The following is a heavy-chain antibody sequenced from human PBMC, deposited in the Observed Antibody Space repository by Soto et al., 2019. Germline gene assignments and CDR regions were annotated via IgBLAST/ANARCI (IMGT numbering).Heavy chain of an antibody. CDR2: INHSGST. V-gene: IGHV4-34*01. D-gene: IGHD6-19*01. Sequence: QVQLQQWGAGLLKRSETLSLTYAVYGGSFSGYYWSWIRQPPGKGLEWIGEINHSGSTNYNPSLKSRVTISVDTSKNQFSLKLSSVTAADTAVYYCARLKAVAGTIDYWGQGTLVTVSS. CDR3: ARLKAVAGTIDY. J-gene: IGHJ4*02. CDR1: GGSFSGYY.